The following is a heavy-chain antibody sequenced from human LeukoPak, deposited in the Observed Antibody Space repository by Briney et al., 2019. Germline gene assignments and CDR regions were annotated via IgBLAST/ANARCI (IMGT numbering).Heavy chain of an antibody. CDR1: GDSVSSNSAA. J-gene: IGHJ4*02. V-gene: IGHV6-1*01. CDR3: ARGLFDDFWSGYFTFDY. D-gene: IGHD3-3*01. CDR2: TYYRSKWYN. Sequence: SQTLSLTCAISGDSVSSNSAAWNWIRQSPSRGLEWLGRTYYRSKWYNDYAVSVKSRITINPDTSKNQFSLQLNSVTPEDTAVYYCARGLFDDFWSGYFTFDYWGQGTLVTVSS.